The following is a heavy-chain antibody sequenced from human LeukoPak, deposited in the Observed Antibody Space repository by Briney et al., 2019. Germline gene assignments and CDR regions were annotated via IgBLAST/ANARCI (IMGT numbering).Heavy chain of an antibody. CDR3: SRDGYSSSALYFDY. D-gene: IGHD6-6*01. CDR1: GFTFSSYW. V-gene: IGHV3-7*01. Sequence: GGSLRLSCAASGFTFSSYWMSWVRQAPGKGVEWVANIKQDGSEKYYVDSVKGRFTISRDNAKNSLYLQMNSLRAEDTAVYYCSRDGYSSSALYFDYWGQGTLVTVSS. CDR2: IKQDGSEK. J-gene: IGHJ4*02.